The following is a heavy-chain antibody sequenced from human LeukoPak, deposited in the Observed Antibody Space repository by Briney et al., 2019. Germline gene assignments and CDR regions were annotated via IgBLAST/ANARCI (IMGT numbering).Heavy chain of an antibody. CDR2: MSYDGSHQ. V-gene: IGHV3-30*01. D-gene: IGHD3-16*01. J-gene: IGHJ4*02. Sequence: GGSLRLSCAASGFTLRDYAMHCVRQSPGRGLEWVVLMSYDGSHQYYADYVKGRLIISRDDSNNTVFLQMNSLKTEDTAVYYCVRQRVGDFRYWGQGTLVTVSS. CDR3: VRQRVGDFRY. CDR1: GFTLRDYA.